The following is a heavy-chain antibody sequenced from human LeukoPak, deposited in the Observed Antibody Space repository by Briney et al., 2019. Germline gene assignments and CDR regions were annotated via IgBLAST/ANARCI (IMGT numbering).Heavy chain of an antibody. CDR2: ISAYNGNT. CDR1: GYTFTSYG. CDR3: ARDAGRSSGWYSDAFDI. J-gene: IGHJ3*02. D-gene: IGHD6-19*01. V-gene: IGHV1-18*01. Sequence: ASVKVSCKASGYTFTSYGMSWVRQAPGQGLEWMGWISAYNGNTNYAQKLQGRVTMTTDTSTSTAYMELRSLRSDDTAVYYCARDAGRSSGWYSDAFDIWGQGTMVTVSS.